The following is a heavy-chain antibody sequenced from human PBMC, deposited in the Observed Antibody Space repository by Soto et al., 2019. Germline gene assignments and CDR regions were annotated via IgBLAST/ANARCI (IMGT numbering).Heavy chain of an antibody. CDR3: ARSDHVDRYFDY. V-gene: IGHV1-18*01. D-gene: IGHD3-16*01. J-gene: IGHJ4*02. Sequence: QVELVQSGPEVKKPGASVKVSCKASGYSFTNYAIGWVRQAPGQGLEWVGWISPFHGDTNYAQNFQGRITVTTDSSTNTAYMDLGRLRSDDTAVYYCARSDHVDRYFDYWGQGTRITVSS. CDR1: GYSFTNYA. CDR2: ISPFHGDT.